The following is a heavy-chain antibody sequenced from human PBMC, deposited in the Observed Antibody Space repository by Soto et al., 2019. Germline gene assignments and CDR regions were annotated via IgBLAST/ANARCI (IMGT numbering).Heavy chain of an antibody. D-gene: IGHD3-10*01. CDR1: GGSISSYY. CDR2: IYYSRST. V-gene: IGHV4-59*08. J-gene: IGHJ6*03. Sequence: PSETLSLTCTVSGGSISSYYWSWIRQPPGKGLEWIGYIYYSRSTNYNPSLKSRVTISVDTSKNQFSLKLSSVTAADTAVYYCARTYGSGSQVYYYYYMDVWGKGTTVTVSS. CDR3: ARTYGSGSQVYYYYYMDV.